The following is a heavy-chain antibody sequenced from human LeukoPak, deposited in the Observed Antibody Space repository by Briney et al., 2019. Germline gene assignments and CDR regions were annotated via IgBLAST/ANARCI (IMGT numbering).Heavy chain of an antibody. CDR3: ARVSEGRGDPSDYYCYMDV. CDR2: ISAYNGNT. J-gene: IGHJ6*03. CDR1: GYTFTSYG. D-gene: IGHD2-21*02. V-gene: IGHV1-18*01. Sequence: ASVKVSCKASGYTFTSYGISWVRQAPGQGLEWMGWISAYNGNTNYAQKLQGRVTMTTDTSTSTAYMELRSLRSDDTAVYYCARVSEGRGDPSDYYCYMDVWGKGTTVTVSS.